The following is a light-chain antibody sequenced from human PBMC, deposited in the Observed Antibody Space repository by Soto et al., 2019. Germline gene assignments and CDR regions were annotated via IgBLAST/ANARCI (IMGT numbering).Light chain of an antibody. CDR2: GAT. V-gene: IGKV3-15*01. CDR1: QSVSTY. Sequence: IVLTKYTSTLSLSPGERATLSCWASQSVSTYLAWYQQKPGQAPRLLIHGATTRATGIPARFSGSGSGTEFTLTISSLQSEDFAVYYCQQYNNWPRTFGQGTKVDIK. J-gene: IGKJ1*01. CDR3: QQYNNWPRT.